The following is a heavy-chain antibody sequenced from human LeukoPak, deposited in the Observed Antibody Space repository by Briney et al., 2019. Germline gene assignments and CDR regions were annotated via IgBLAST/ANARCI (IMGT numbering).Heavy chain of an antibody. CDR1: GFTFSSYD. CDR2: IGPAGET. D-gene: IGHD5-24*01. J-gene: IGHJ4*02. Sequence: PGGSLRLSCAASGFTFSSYDMHWLRQATGKGLEWVSAIGPAGETYYPGSVKGRFTISRENAKNSLYLQMNSLRAGDTAVYYCARGRKRDGYNFDYWGQGTLVTVSS. V-gene: IGHV3-13*01. CDR3: ARGRKRDGYNFDY.